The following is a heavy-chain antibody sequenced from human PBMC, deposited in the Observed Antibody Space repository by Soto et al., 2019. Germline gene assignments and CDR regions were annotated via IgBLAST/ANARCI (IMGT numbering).Heavy chain of an antibody. Sequence: QVQLVQSGAEVKKPGSSVKFSCKTSGGTFSTYTLSWVRQAPGQGLEWMGRIIPVLDKADYARRFQGRLTITADRSTSTANMELSGLSSEDTAIYYCARGATAGDSAVHYWGQGTLVSVSS. J-gene: IGHJ4*02. D-gene: IGHD2-21*01. CDR2: IIPVLDKA. CDR3: ARGATAGDSAVHY. CDR1: GGTFSTYT. V-gene: IGHV1-69*02.